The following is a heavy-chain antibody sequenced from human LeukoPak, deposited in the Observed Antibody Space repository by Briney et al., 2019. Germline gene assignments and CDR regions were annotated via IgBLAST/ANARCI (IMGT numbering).Heavy chain of an antibody. V-gene: IGHV3-23*01. Sequence: GGSLRLSCAASGFTFSSYAMSWVRRAPGKGLEWVSAISGSGGSTYYADSVKGRFTISRDNSKNTLYLQMNSLRAEDTAVYYCAKMPLGSWSGFHTEPYFDYWGQGTLVTVSS. J-gene: IGHJ4*02. D-gene: IGHD3-3*01. CDR3: AKMPLGSWSGFHTEPYFDY. CDR2: ISGSGGST. CDR1: GFTFSSYA.